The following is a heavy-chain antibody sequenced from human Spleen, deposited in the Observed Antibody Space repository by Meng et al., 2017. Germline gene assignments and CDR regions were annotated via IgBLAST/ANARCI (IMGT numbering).Heavy chain of an antibody. CDR2: INHSGST. V-gene: IGHV4-4*02. J-gene: IGHJ5*02. CDR3: ARGPRDRIVVVPAATNWFDP. Sequence: VQLQESGPGLVKPSGTLSLTCAVSGGSISSSNWWSWVRQPPGKGLEWIGEINHSGSTNYNPSLKSRVTISVDTSKNQFSLKLSSVTAADTAVYYCARGPRDRIVVVPAATNWFDPWGQGTLVTVSS. CDR1: GGSISSSNW. D-gene: IGHD2-2*01.